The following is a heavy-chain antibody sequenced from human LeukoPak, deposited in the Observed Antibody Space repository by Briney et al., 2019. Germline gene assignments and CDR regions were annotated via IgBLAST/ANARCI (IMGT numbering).Heavy chain of an antibody. Sequence: GGSLRLSCGACVFTFRNYWIHWVRQVPGKGLVWVSHINSDGRIINYADSVKGRFTISRDNAKNTLYLLLNRLRAEDTAVYYCARDFELSHWGQGTLVTVSS. CDR1: VFTFRNYW. V-gene: IGHV3-74*01. CDR2: INSDGRII. J-gene: IGHJ4*02. CDR3: ARDFELSH. D-gene: IGHD3-16*02.